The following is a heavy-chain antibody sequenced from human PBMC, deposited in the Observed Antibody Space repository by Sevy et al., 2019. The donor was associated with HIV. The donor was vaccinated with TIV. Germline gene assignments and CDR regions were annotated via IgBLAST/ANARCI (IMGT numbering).Heavy chain of an antibody. CDR2: IQSGGKI. D-gene: IGHD2-15*01. CDR3: AREDIVLGEDNYYGIDV. CDR1: GFSVSSNY. Sequence: GGSLRLSCAASGFSVSSNYMSWVHQAPGKGPEWVSVIQSGGKISYADSVQGRFTISRDNSKNTLYLQMNSLRAEDTAVYYCAREDIVLGEDNYYGIDVWGQGTTVTVSS. J-gene: IGHJ6*02. V-gene: IGHV3-53*01.